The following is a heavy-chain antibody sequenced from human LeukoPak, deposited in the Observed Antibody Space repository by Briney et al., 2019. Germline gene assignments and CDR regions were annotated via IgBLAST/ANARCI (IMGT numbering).Heavy chain of an antibody. CDR1: GFTFSSYS. Sequence: GGSLRLSCAASGFTFSSYSMNWVRQAPGKGLEWVSYISSSSSTIYHADSVKGRFTISRDNAKNSLYLQMNSLRAEDTAVYYCAREYYSYRAFDIWGQGTMVTVSS. CDR2: ISSSSSTI. V-gene: IGHV3-48*04. CDR3: AREYYSYRAFDI. D-gene: IGHD3-10*01. J-gene: IGHJ3*02.